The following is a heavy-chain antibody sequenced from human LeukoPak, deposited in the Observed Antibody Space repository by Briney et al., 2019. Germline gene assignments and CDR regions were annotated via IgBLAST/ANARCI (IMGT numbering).Heavy chain of an antibody. D-gene: IGHD3-10*01. Sequence: PSETLSLTCTVSGGSISSYYWSWIRQPPGKGLEWIGYIYYSGSTNYNPSLKSRVTISVDTSKNQFSLKLSSVTAADTAVYYCARAVYYLYYFDYWGQGTLVTVSS. CDR1: GGSISSYY. CDR3: ARAVYYLYYFDY. V-gene: IGHV4-59*08. CDR2: IYYSGST. J-gene: IGHJ4*02.